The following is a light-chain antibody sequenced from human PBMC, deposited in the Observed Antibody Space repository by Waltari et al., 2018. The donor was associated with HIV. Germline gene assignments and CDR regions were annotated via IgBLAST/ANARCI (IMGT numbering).Light chain of an antibody. CDR1: RIDVGGSRY. Sequence: QSALTQPASVSGSPGQSITLPCTGTRIDVGGSRYLAWYQKRPGKAPKVIIHDGTNRPSGVSYRFSGSKSGDSASLTISGLQAEDEAVYFCSPYTSNSVFFGGGTRLTVL. CDR2: DGT. CDR3: SPYTSNSVF. V-gene: IGLV2-14*03. J-gene: IGLJ2*01.